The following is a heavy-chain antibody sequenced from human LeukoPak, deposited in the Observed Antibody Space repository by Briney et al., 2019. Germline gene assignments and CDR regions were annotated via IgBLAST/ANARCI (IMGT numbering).Heavy chain of an antibody. CDR1: GFTFSTSS. J-gene: IGHJ4*02. D-gene: IGHD4-23*01. V-gene: IGHV3-48*04. CDR3: ARDLDYGGRGLDS. Sequence: GGSLRLSCAASGFTFSTSSFNWVRQAPGKGLEWISYISASSTINYADSVRGRFTISRDNAKSSLSLQMNSLRAEDTAVYYCARDLDYGGRGLDSWGQGTLVIVSS. CDR2: ISASSTI.